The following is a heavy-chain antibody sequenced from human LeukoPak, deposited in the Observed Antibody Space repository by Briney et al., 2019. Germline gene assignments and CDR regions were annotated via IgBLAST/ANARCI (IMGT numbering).Heavy chain of an antibody. CDR2: INHCGST. V-gene: IGHV4-34*01. CDR3: ARGGAGVVTGTDFDY. CDR1: GGSFSGYY. D-gene: IGHD1-20*01. Sequence: SETLSLTCAVCGGSFSGYYWSWIRQPPGKGLEWIGEINHCGSTNYNPSLKSRVTISVDTSKNQFSLKLSSVTAADTAVYYCARGGAGVVTGTDFDYWGQGTLVTVSS. J-gene: IGHJ4*02.